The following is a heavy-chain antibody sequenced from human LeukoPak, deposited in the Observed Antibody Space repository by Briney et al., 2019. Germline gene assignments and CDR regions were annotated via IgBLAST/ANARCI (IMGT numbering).Heavy chain of an antibody. CDR3: ARAAYCGSDCYYYFDC. J-gene: IGHJ4*02. D-gene: IGHD2-21*02. CDR2: ISSSGRAI. V-gene: IGHV3-48*02. Sequence: PGGSLRLSCAASGFTFSRAWMSWVRQAPGKGLEWISHISSSGRAIYYADSVRGRFTISRDNVQNSLYLQMNSLRDEDSAVYYCARAAYCGSDCYYYFDCWGQGTLVTVSS. CDR1: GFTFSRAW.